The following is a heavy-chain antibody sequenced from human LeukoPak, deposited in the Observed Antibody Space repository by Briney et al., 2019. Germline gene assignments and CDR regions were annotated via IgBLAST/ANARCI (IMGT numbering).Heavy chain of an antibody. CDR2: IRNDGSHK. CDR1: GFTFSSHG. V-gene: IGHV3-30*18. CDR3: VKDRLTVAYGMEV. D-gene: IGHD2-15*01. Sequence: GGSLRLSCATSGFTFSSHGMHWVRQAPGKGLEWVAVIRNDGSHKYYGDSVQGRFTISRDNAWNTLYLQINSLRPEDTAVYYCVKDRLTVAYGMEVWGQGTTVTVSS. J-gene: IGHJ6*02.